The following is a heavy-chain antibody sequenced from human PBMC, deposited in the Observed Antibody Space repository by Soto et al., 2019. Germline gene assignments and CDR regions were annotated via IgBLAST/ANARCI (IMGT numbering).Heavy chain of an antibody. CDR2: INHSGST. CDR1: GGSIYRSGYY. D-gene: IGHD3-16*01. J-gene: IGHJ5*02. CDR3: ARGLRARNWFDP. Sequence: SETLSLTCTVSGGSIYRSGYYWSWIRQPPGKGLEWIGEINHSGSTNYNPSLKSRVTISVDTSKNQFSLKLSSVTAADTAVYYCARGLRARNWFDPWGQGTLVTVSS. V-gene: IGHV4-34*01.